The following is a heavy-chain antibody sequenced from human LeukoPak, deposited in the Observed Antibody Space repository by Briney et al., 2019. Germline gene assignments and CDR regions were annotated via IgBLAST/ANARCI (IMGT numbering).Heavy chain of an antibody. CDR1: GFTFSSYW. CDR3: ARSGYCGGDCPLRGGFDY. D-gene: IGHD2-21*02. Sequence: GGSLRLSCAASGFTFSSYWMHWVRQAPGKGLVWVSRINSDGSSTSYADSVKGRFTISRDNAKNTLYLQMNSLRAEDTAVYYCARSGYCGGDCPLRGGFDYWGQGTLVTAAS. CDR2: INSDGSST. J-gene: IGHJ4*02. V-gene: IGHV3-74*01.